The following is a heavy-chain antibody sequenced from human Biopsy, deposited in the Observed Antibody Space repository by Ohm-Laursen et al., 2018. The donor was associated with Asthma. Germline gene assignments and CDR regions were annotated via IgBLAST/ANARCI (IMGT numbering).Heavy chain of an antibody. Sequence: SLRLSCAASGFNLNTYTLSWVRQAPGQGLAWLSTISYDGKFKYFADSVKGRFTISRDYSKNTLYLQMNGLRLEDTGVYFCARDAGMNLAPGHWSFDPWGRGTLLTVSS. CDR1: GFNLNTYT. J-gene: IGHJ2*01. D-gene: IGHD1-14*01. CDR3: ARDAGMNLAPGHWSFDP. V-gene: IGHV3-30*04. CDR2: ISYDGKFK.